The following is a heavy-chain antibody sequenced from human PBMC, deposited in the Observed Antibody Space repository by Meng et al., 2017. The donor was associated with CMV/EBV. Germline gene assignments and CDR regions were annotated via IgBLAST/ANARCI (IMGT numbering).Heavy chain of an antibody. J-gene: IGHJ6*02. CDR1: GYTFNKHG. D-gene: IGHD4-23*01. CDR2: IIPILGIA. CDR3: ARQLTTVGIRGMDV. Sequence: SVKVSCKASGYTFNKHGINWVRQAPGQGLEWMGRIIPILGIANYAQKFQGRVTITADKSTSTAYMELSSLRSEDTAVYYCARQLTTVGIRGMDVWGQGTTVTVSS. V-gene: IGHV1-69*04.